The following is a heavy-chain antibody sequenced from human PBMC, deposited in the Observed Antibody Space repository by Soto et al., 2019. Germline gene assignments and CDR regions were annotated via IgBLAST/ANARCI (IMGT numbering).Heavy chain of an antibody. CDR3: ATEIWFGEVSYYYGMDV. D-gene: IGHD3-10*01. V-gene: IGHV1-2*02. CDR2: INPNSGGT. J-gene: IGHJ6*02. Sequence: ASVKVSCKASGYTFTGYYMHWVRQAPGQGLEWMGWINPNSGGTNYAQKFQGRVTMTRDTSISTAYMELSRLRSDDTAVYYCATEIWFGEVSYYYGMDVSGQVTTGTVSS. CDR1: GYTFTGYY.